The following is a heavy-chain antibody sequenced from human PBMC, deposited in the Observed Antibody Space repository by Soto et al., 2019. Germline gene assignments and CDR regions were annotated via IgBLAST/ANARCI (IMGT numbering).Heavy chain of an antibody. CDR3: VKSTHYDHSYYYYYGMDV. J-gene: IGHJ6*02. D-gene: IGHD3-22*01. Sequence: GGSLRLSCSASGFTFSSYAMHWVRQAPGKGLEYVSAISSNGGSTYYADSVKGRFTISRDNSKNTLYLQMSSLRAEDTAVYYCVKSTHYDHSYYYYYGMDVWGQGTTVTVSS. CDR1: GFTFSSYA. V-gene: IGHV3-64D*06. CDR2: ISSNGGST.